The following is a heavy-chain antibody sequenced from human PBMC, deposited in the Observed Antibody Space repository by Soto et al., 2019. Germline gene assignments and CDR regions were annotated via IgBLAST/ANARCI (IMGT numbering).Heavy chain of an antibody. CDR1: GGSFSGYY. CDR2: INHSGST. CDR3: ARGITRITIFGVVSLPRPFDY. D-gene: IGHD3-3*01. V-gene: IGHV4-34*01. J-gene: IGHJ4*02. Sequence: PSETLSLTCAVYGGSFSGYYWSWIRQPPGKGLEWIGEINHSGSTNYNPSLKSRVTISVDTSKNQFSLKLSSVTAADTAVYYCARGITRITIFGVVSLPRPFDYWGQGTLVTVSS.